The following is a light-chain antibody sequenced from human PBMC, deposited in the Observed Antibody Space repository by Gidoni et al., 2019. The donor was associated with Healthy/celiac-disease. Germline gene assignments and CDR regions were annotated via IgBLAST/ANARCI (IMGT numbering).Light chain of an antibody. CDR2: AAS. CDR3: QQSYSTPYT. V-gene: IGKV1-39*01. J-gene: IGKJ3*01. CDR1: QSISSD. Sequence: DIQMTQSPSSLAASVADSVTIPCRASQSISSDLNWYQQKPGKAPKLLIYAASSLKSGVPSRFSGSGSGTDFTLTISSQQPEDFATYYWQQSYSTPYTFGPGTKVDIK.